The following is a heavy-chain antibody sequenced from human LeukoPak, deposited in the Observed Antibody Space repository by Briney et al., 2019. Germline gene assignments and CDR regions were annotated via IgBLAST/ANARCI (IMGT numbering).Heavy chain of an antibody. Sequence: SDTLSLTCTFSGDSISSYYWSWIRQPPGKGLEWIGYIYYSGSTNYNPSLKSRVPISVDTSKNQFSLKLTSVTAANPAQYHWSRHGTSETNLNWFDPWGQGTLVTVSS. V-gene: IGHV4-59*07. CDR1: GDSISSYY. CDR3: SRHGTSETNLNWFDP. J-gene: IGHJ5*02. D-gene: IGHD1-1*01. CDR2: IYYSGST.